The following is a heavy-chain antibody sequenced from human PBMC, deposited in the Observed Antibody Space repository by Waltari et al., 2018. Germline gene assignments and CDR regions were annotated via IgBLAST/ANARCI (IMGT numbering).Heavy chain of an antibody. CDR3: ARDPFHHYYLDV. Sequence: QVQLVQSGAEVEKPGASVKVSCQASGYSLTDYYLNWMRQAPGQGFEWMGWINPKSGATKYAPKFQGRVSMTRDTSISTVYMEVSRLTSDDTAEYYCARDPFHHYYLDVWGKGTTV. V-gene: IGHV1-2*02. CDR2: INPKSGAT. CDR1: GYSLTDYY. J-gene: IGHJ6*03.